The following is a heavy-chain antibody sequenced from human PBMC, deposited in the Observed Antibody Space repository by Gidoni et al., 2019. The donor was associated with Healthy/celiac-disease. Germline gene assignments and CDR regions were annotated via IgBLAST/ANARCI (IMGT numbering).Heavy chain of an antibody. J-gene: IGHJ4*02. CDR2: INSDGSST. Sequence: EVQLVESGGGLVQPGGSLRLSCSASGFTFSSYWMPWVRQAPGKGLVWVSRINSDGSSTSYADSVKGRFTISRDNAKNTLYLQMNSLRAEDTAVYYCAREELAYYYGSGSYLLWGQGTLVTVSS. CDR1: GFTFSSYW. CDR3: AREELAYYYGSGSYLL. V-gene: IGHV3-74*01. D-gene: IGHD3-10*01.